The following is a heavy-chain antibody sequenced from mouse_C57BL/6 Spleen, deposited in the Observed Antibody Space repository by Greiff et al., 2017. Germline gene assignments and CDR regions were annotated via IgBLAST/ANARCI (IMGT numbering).Heavy chain of an antibody. Sequence: QVQLKESGAELVMPGASVKLSCKASGYTFTSYWMHWVKQRPGQGLEWIGEIDPSDSYTNYNQKFKGKSTLTVDKSSSTAYMQLSSLTSEDSAVYYCARGGYSNYVDYWGQGTTLTVSS. CDR1: GYTFTSYW. CDR3: ARGGYSNYVDY. J-gene: IGHJ2*01. D-gene: IGHD2-5*01. V-gene: IGHV1-69*01. CDR2: IDPSDSYT.